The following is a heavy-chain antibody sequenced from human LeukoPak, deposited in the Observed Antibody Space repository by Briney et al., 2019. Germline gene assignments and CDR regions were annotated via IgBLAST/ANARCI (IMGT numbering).Heavy chain of an antibody. CDR2: ISDSSAM. CDR3: ARDGGYSGYDADC. J-gene: IGHJ4*02. D-gene: IGHD5-12*01. Sequence: GVSLRLSCAASGFTFSTYSMKWVRQAPGKGLEWVSYISDSSAMYYADSMRGRFTISRENDKNSLFLQMNSLRAEDTAVYYCARDGGYSGYDADCWGQGTLVTVSS. CDR1: GFTFSTYS. V-gene: IGHV3-48*01.